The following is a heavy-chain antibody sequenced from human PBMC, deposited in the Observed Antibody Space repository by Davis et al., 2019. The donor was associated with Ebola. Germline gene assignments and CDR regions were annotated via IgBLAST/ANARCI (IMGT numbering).Heavy chain of an antibody. J-gene: IGHJ3*02. D-gene: IGHD2-2*01. V-gene: IGHV3-7*01. CDR2: IKQDGSEK. CDR1: GFTFSSYW. Sequence: GESLKMSCAASGFTFSSYWMSWVRQAPGKGLEWVANIKQDGSEKYYVDSVKGRFTISRDNAKNSLYLQMNSLRAEDTAVYYCARERASVVPAAANDAFDIWGQGTMVTVSS. CDR3: ARERASVVPAAANDAFDI.